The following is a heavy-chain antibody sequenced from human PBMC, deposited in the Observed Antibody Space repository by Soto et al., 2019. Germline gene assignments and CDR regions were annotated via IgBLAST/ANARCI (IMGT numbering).Heavy chain of an antibody. V-gene: IGHV4-34*01. D-gene: IGHD6-13*01. Sequence: SETLSLTCAVYGGSFSGYYWSWIRQPPGKGLEWIGEINHSGSTNYNPSLKSRVTISVDTSKNQFSLKLSSVTAADTAVYYCARGLGSSRTTNNWFDPWGQGTLVTVSS. CDR1: GGSFSGYY. CDR3: ARGLGSSRTTNNWFDP. J-gene: IGHJ5*02. CDR2: INHSGST.